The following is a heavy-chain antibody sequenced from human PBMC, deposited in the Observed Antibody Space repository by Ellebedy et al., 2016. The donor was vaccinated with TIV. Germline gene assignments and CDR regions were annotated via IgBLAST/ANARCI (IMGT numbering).Heavy chain of an antibody. D-gene: IGHD3-10*01. CDR3: ARQRWFGELS. CDR1: GGPISSYY. Sequence: MPSEILSLTCTVPGGPISSYYWSWIRQPPGKGLEWIGYIYYIGSTNYNPTLKSRVTISVDTSKNQFSLKLGSVTAADPAVYYCARQRWFGELSWGQGTLVTVSS. CDR2: IYYIGST. V-gene: IGHV4-59*08. J-gene: IGHJ5*02.